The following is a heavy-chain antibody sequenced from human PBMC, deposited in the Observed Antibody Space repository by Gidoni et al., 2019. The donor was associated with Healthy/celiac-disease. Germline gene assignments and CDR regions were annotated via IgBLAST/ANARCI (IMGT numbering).Heavy chain of an antibody. CDR2: INHSGST. D-gene: IGHD4-17*01. CDR1: GGSFSGYY. V-gene: IGHV4-34*01. J-gene: IGHJ6*02. Sequence: QVQLQQWGAGLLKPSENLSLTCAVYGGSFSGYYWSWIRQPPGKGLEWIGEINHSGSTNYNPSLNSRVTISVDTSKNQFSLKLSSVTAADTAVYYCARGPKRNTVTNVPYYYYGMDVWGQGTTVTVSS. CDR3: ARGPKRNTVTNVPYYYYGMDV.